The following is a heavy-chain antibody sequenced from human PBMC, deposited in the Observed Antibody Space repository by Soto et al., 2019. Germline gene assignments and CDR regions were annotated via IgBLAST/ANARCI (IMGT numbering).Heavy chain of an antibody. CDR1: GFTFNIYA. CDR2: IWYDGSNK. CDR3: ARGRGYSYGLPDY. V-gene: IGHV3-33*08. J-gene: IGHJ4*02. Sequence: GGSLRLSCAASGFTFNIYAMTWVRQAPGKGLEWVAVIWYDGSNKYYADSVKGRFTISRDNSKNTLYLQMNSLRAEDTAVYYCARGRGYSYGLPDYWGQGTLVTVSS. D-gene: IGHD5-18*01.